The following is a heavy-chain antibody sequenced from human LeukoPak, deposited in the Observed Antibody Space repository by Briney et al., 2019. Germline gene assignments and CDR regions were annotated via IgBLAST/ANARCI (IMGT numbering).Heavy chain of an antibody. D-gene: IGHD3-16*02. CDR2: MNPNSGNT. V-gene: IGHV1-8*02. J-gene: IGHJ3*02. CDR1: GYTFTSYD. CDR3: ARDTTKDYDYVWGSYRYSDAFDI. Sequence: ASVKVSCKASGYTFTSYDINWVRQATGQGLEWMGWMNPNSGNTDYAQKLQGRVTMTTDTSTSTAYMELRSLRSDDTAVYYCARDTTKDYDYVWGSYRYSDAFDIWGQGTMVTVSS.